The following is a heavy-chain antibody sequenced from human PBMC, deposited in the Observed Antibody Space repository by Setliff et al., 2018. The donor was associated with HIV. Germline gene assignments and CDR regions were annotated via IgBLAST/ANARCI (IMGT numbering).Heavy chain of an antibody. V-gene: IGHV3-21*04. CDR2: ISSSSSYI. J-gene: IGHJ6*02. Sequence: GGSLRLSCAASGFTFSSYSMNWVRQAPGKGLEWVSSISSSSSYIYYADSVKGRFTISRDNAKNSLYLQMNSLRAEDTAVYYCAREQQWLVPGLGYYYGMDVWGQGTTVTVSS. CDR1: GFTFSSYS. CDR3: AREQQWLVPGLGYYYGMDV. D-gene: IGHD6-19*01.